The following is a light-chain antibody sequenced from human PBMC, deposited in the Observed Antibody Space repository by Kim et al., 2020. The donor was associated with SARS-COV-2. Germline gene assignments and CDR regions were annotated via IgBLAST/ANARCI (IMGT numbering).Light chain of an antibody. Sequence: APGKTARITCGGNNMGSKSVHWYQQKPGQAPVLVIYYDSDRPSGIPERFSGSNSGTTATLTINRVEAGDEADYYCQVWDNGSDQEVFGGGTKLTVL. V-gene: IGLV3-21*04. J-gene: IGLJ2*01. CDR1: NMGSKS. CDR3: QVWDNGSDQEV. CDR2: YDS.